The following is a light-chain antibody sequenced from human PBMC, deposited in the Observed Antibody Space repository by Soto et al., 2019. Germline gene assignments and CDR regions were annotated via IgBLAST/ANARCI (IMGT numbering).Light chain of an antibody. V-gene: IGKV3-20*01. CDR3: QQYASSPLT. CDR2: GAS. CDR1: QSVGRNY. J-gene: IGKJ4*01. Sequence: EIVVTQSPGTLSVSPGERATLSCRASQSVGRNYLAWYQQKPGQAPRLLIYGASSRATGIPERFSGSGSGTDFTLTISRLEPEDFAVYNCQQYASSPLTFGGGTKVETK.